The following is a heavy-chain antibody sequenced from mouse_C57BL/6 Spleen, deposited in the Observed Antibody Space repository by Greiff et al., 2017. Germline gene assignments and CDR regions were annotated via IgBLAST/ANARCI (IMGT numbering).Heavy chain of an antibody. CDR2: IWGVGST. J-gene: IGHJ3*01. D-gene: IGHD2-2*01. CDR3: ASGGYGYDRVFAD. Sequence: QVQLKESGPGLVAPSQSLSITCTVSGFSLTSYGVDWVRQSPGKGLEWLGVIWGVGSTNYNSALKSRLSISKDNSKSQVFLKMNSLQTDDTAMYDWASGGYGYDRVFADWGQGTLVTVSA. V-gene: IGHV2-6*01. CDR1: GFSLTSYG.